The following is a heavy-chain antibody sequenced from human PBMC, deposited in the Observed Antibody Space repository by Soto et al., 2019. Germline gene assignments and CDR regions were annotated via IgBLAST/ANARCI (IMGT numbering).Heavy chain of an antibody. CDR2: IWYDGSNK. D-gene: IGHD6-6*01. Sequence: QVQLVESGGGVVQPGRSLRLSCAASGFTFSSYGMHWVRQAPGKGLEWVAVIWYDGSNKFYTDSVKGRFSISRDNSKNTLSLQMNSLRAEDTAVYYCARDRTSSSSDFDYWGQGNLVTVSS. J-gene: IGHJ4*02. V-gene: IGHV3-33*01. CDR1: GFTFSSYG. CDR3: ARDRTSSSSDFDY.